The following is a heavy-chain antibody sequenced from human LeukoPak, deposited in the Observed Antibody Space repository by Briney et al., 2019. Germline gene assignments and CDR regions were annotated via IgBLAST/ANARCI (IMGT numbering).Heavy chain of an antibody. D-gene: IGHD6-19*01. V-gene: IGHV1-8*01. CDR1: GYTFTSYD. Sequence: ASVKVSCKASGYTFTSYDINRVRQATGQGLEWMGWINPKSGNTGNAQKFQGRVTMTRTTSISTAYMELSSLRSEDTAVYYCARGKGYGSGWYVYYFDYWGQGTLVTVSS. CDR2: INPKSGNT. J-gene: IGHJ4*02. CDR3: ARGKGYGSGWYVYYFDY.